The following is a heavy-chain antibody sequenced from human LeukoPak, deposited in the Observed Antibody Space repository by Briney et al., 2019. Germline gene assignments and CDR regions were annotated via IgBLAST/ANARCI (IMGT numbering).Heavy chain of an antibody. J-gene: IGHJ4*02. Sequence: YTTGSTNYNPSLNSRVTMSVDMSKNQFSLKLSSVTAADTAVYYCARQIAVAGKVGFDYWGQGTLVTVSS. D-gene: IGHD6-19*01. V-gene: IGHV4-4*07. CDR3: ARQIAVAGKVGFDY. CDR2: YTTGST.